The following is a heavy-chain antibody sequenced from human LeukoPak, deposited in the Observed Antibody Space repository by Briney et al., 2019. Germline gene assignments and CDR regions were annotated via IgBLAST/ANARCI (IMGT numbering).Heavy chain of an antibody. Sequence: PSESLSLTCTVSGGSIISSDDSYWGWIRQPPGKGLEYIGTMSYSGSTYNNPSLKSRVTISVDASKNQFSLKLRSVTAADTAVYYCARRSYSAWFDPWGQGTLVTVSS. CDR1: GGSIISSDDSY. CDR3: ARRSYSAWFDP. D-gene: IGHD3-22*01. V-gene: IGHV4-39*01. J-gene: IGHJ5*02. CDR2: MSYSGST.